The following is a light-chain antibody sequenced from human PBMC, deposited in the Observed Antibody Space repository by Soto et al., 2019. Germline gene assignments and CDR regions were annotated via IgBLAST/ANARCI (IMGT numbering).Light chain of an antibody. CDR1: SSDVGGYNF. CDR3: CSYAGSSTLL. Sequence: QSALTQPASVFGSPGQSITFSCTGTSSDVGGYNFVSWYQHHPGKVPRLIIDEATKRPSGVSNRFSGSKSGNTASLTISGLQAEDEADYYCCSYAGSSTLLFGGGTKLTVL. V-gene: IGLV2-23*01. J-gene: IGLJ2*01. CDR2: EAT.